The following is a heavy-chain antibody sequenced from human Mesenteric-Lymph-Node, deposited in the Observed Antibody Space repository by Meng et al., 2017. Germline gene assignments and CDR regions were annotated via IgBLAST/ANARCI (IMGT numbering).Heavy chain of an antibody. CDR1: GYTLTELS. CDR2: FDPEDGET. V-gene: IGHV1-24*01. Sequence: ASVKVSCKVSGYTLTELSMHWVRQAPGKGLEWMGGFDPEDGETIYAQKSQGRVTMTEDTSTDTAYMELSSLRSEDTAVYYCATGGRSSVKQTGEGDIVVVVAATDAFDIWGQGTMVTVSS. CDR3: ATGGRSSVKQTGEGDIVVVVAATDAFDI. D-gene: IGHD2-15*01. J-gene: IGHJ3*02.